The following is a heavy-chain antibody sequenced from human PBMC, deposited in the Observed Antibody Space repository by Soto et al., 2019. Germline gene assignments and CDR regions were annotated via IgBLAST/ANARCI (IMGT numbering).Heavy chain of an antibody. D-gene: IGHD3-10*01. V-gene: IGHV4-34*01. CDR3: ARGRPITMVRGVYFDY. CDR2: INHSGST. Sequence: QVQLQQWGAGLLKPSETLSLTCAVYGGSFSGYYWSWIRQPPGKGLEWIGEINHSGSTNYNPSLKSRVTISVDTSKNQFSLKLSSVTAADTAVYYCARGRPITMVRGVYFDYWGQGTLVTVSS. J-gene: IGHJ4*02. CDR1: GGSFSGYY.